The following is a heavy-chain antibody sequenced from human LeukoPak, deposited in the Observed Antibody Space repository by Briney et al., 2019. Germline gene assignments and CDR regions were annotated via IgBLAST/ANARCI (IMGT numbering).Heavy chain of an antibody. J-gene: IGHJ6*03. D-gene: IGHD3-9*01. CDR1: GSTFSSYW. CDR3: ARDQFYYDILTGYFGTGYMDV. Sequence: GGSLRLSCAASGSTFSSYWMSWVRQAPGKGLEWVANIKQDGSEKYYVGSVKGRFTISRDNAKNSLYLQMNSLRAEDTAVYYCARDQFYYDILTGYFGTGYMDVWGKGTTVTISS. CDR2: IKQDGSEK. V-gene: IGHV3-7*01.